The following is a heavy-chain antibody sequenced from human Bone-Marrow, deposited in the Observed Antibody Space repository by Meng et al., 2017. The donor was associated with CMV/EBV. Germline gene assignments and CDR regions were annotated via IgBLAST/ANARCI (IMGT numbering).Heavy chain of an antibody. J-gene: IGHJ6*02. D-gene: IGHD6-6*01. Sequence: ASVKVSCKASGYTFTSYYMHWVRQAPGQGLEWMGIINPSGGSTSYAQKFQGRVTMTRDTSTSTVYMELSSLRSEDTAVYYCARSIAARLSYYYYGMDVWGQGTTVTVSS. V-gene: IGHV1-46*01. CDR3: ARSIAARLSYYYYGMDV. CDR2: INPSGGST. CDR1: GYTFTSYY.